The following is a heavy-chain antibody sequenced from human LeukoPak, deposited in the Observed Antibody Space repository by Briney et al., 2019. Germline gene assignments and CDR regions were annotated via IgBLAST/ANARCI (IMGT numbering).Heavy chain of an antibody. Sequence: PGGSLRLSCAASGFTFSSYWMSWVRQAPGKGLEWVANIKQDGSEKYYVDSVKGRFTISRDNAKNSLYLQMNSLRAEDTAVYYCARVEQEWELLGEVWFDPWGQGTLVTVSS. CDR2: IKQDGSEK. D-gene: IGHD1-26*01. CDR3: ARVEQEWELLGEVWFDP. V-gene: IGHV3-7*01. J-gene: IGHJ5*02. CDR1: GFTFSSYW.